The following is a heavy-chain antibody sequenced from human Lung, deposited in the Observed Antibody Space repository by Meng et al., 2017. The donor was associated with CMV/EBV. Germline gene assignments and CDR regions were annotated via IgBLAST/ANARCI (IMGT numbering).Heavy chain of an antibody. CDR1: GGSMSSTNW. V-gene: IGHV4-4*03. CDR3: ARADKVRFDY. CDR2: IYHSGST. J-gene: IGHJ4*02. Sequence: QVKLKESGPGLVKPPGTLSPTCAVSGGSMSSTNWWSLVRQPPGKGLEWIGEIYHSGSTNYNPSLKSRVSISVDKSKNQFSLKLSSVTAADTAVYYCARADKVRFDYWGQGTLVTVSS.